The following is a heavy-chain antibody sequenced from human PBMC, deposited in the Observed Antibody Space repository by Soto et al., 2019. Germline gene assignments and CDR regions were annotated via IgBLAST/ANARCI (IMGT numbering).Heavy chain of an antibody. J-gene: IGHJ5*02. CDR1: GYIFTNND. CDR2: MNPGSGDT. Sequence: ASVKVSCKASGYIFTNNDVSWVRQATGQGLEWMGWMNPGSGDTGYAQKFQGRVTMTRNISIATAYMELSSLRADDTAIYYCARMASFGSLNWFDPWGQGTLVNV. V-gene: IGHV1-8*01. D-gene: IGHD5-18*01. CDR3: ARMASFGSLNWFDP.